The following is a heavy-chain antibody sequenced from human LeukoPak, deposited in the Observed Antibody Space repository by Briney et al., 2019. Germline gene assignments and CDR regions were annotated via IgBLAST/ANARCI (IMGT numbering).Heavy chain of an antibody. CDR2: INHSGST. CDR1: GVSFSGYY. V-gene: IGHV4-34*01. Sequence: PSETLSLTCAVYGVSFSGYYWSWIRQPPGKGLEWIGEINHSGSTNYNPSLKSRDTISVDTSKNQFSLKLSSVTAADTAVYYCARGRIAVAGTCFDYWGQGTLVTVSS. CDR3: ARGRIAVAGTCFDY. D-gene: IGHD6-19*01. J-gene: IGHJ4*02.